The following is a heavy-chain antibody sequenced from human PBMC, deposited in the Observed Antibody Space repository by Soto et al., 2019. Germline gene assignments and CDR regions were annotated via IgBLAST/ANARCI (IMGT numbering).Heavy chain of an antibody. Sequence: GRSLRLSCAASGFTFSSYSMNWVRQAPGKGLEWVSYISSSSSTIYYADSVKGRFTISRDNAKNSLYLQMNSLRAEDTAVYYCARDNDFWSGYDAFDIWGQGTMVTVSS. CDR2: ISSSSSTI. J-gene: IGHJ3*02. V-gene: IGHV3-48*04. CDR1: GFTFSSYS. D-gene: IGHD3-3*01. CDR3: ARDNDFWSGYDAFDI.